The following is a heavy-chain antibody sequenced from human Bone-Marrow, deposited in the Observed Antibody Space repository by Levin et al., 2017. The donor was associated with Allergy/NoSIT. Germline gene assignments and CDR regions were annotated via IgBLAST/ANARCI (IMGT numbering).Heavy chain of an antibody. J-gene: IGHJ4*02. Sequence: SGPTLVKPTQTLTLTCTFSGFSLSTTGVAVGWIRQAPGKALEWLALIHWNDDRRYSPFLKSRLTISKDTSKNQVVLTMTNMEPVDTATYYCVHRRPPGELDYWGQGTLVTVSS. V-gene: IGHV2-5*01. CDR1: GFSLSTTGVA. CDR2: IHWNDDR. D-gene: IGHD7-27*01. CDR3: VHRRPPGELDY.